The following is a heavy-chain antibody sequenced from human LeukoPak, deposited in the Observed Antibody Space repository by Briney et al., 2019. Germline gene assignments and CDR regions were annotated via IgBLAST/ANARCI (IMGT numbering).Heavy chain of an antibody. D-gene: IGHD3-9*01. V-gene: IGHV1-2*02. J-gene: IGHJ4*02. CDR2: INPNSGGT. CDR3: ARGNYDILTGYSTSYYFDY. CDR1: GYTFTGYY. Sequence: ASVKVSCKASGYTFTGYYMHWVRQAPGQGLEWMGWINPNSGGTNYAQKLQGRVTMTTDTSTSTAYMELRSLRSDDTAVYYCARGNYDILTGYSTSYYFDYWGQGTLVTVSS.